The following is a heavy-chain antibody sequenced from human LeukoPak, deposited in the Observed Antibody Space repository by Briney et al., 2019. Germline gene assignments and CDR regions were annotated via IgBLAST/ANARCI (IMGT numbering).Heavy chain of an antibody. Sequence: SSETLSLTCTVSGGSISSYYWSWIRQPPGKGLEGIGYIYYSGSTNYNPSLKSRVTISVDTSKNQFSLKLSSVTAADTAVYYCARDHTYYDILTGYSFGAFDIWGQGTMVTVPS. J-gene: IGHJ3*02. CDR1: GGSISSYY. D-gene: IGHD3-9*01. CDR2: IYYSGST. CDR3: ARDHTYYDILTGYSFGAFDI. V-gene: IGHV4-59*01.